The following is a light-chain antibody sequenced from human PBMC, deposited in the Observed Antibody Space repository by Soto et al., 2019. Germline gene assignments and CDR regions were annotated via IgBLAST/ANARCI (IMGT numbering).Light chain of an antibody. J-gene: IGKJ2*01. CDR2: DAS. V-gene: IGKV3-11*01. CDR1: QSVSSY. Sequence: EIVLTQSPATLSLSPGERATLSCRASQSVSSYLAWYQQKPGQAPRLLIYDASNRATSIPARFSGSGSGTDFTLTISSLEPEDFAVYYCQQRSNWPRYTFGQGTKLEIK. CDR3: QQRSNWPRYT.